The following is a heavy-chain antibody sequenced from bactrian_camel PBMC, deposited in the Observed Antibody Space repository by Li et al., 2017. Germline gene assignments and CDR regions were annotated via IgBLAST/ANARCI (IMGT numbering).Heavy chain of an antibody. D-gene: IGHD4*01. CDR2: SYGGDGIT. J-gene: IGHJ4*01. CDR1: ESIISSYS. Sequence: VQLVESGGGSVQTGGSLKLSCTASESIISSYSMAWFRQAPGKEREGVASYGGDGITTYADSVKGRFTISKDNAKNTLYLQMNNLKPEDTGMYYCGAGGQGCYSETDFAGWGQGTQV. CDR3: GAGGQGCYSETDFAG. V-gene: IGHV3S44*01.